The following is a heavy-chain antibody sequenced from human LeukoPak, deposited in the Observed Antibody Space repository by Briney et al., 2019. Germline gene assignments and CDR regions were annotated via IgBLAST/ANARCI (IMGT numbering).Heavy chain of an antibody. D-gene: IGHD3-16*01. Sequence: GGSLRLSCAASGFTFSSYGMHWVRQAPGKGLEWVAFIRYDGSNKYYADSVKGRFTISRDNSKNTLYLQMNSLRAEDTAVYYCAKFWVVGDSSWFDPWGQGTLVTVSS. V-gene: IGHV3-30*02. CDR2: IRYDGSNK. CDR3: AKFWVVGDSSWFDP. CDR1: GFTFSSYG. J-gene: IGHJ5*02.